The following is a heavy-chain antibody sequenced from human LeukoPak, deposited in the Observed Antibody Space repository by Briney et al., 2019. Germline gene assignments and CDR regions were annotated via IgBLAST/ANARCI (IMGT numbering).Heavy chain of an antibody. CDR1: GFTFSSCA. D-gene: IGHD2-21*02. Sequence: GGSLRLSCAASGFTFSSCAMSWVRQAPGKGLEWVSAISGSGGSTHYADSVKGRFTISRDNSKNTLYLQMNSLRAGDTAVYYCAKDGSIVVVTASDAFDIWGQGTMVTVSS. CDR3: AKDGSIVVVTASDAFDI. J-gene: IGHJ3*02. V-gene: IGHV3-23*01. CDR2: ISGSGGST.